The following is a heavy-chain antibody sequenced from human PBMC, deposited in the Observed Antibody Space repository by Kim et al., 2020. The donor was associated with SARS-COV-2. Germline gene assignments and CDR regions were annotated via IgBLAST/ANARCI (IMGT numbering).Heavy chain of an antibody. J-gene: IGHJ4*02. CDR1: GGSISSSSYY. D-gene: IGHD4-17*01. CDR3: ARPSDYGDYVLFDY. Sequence: SETLSLTCTVSGGSISSSSYYWGWIRQPPGKGLEWIGSIYYSGSTYYNPSLKSRVTISVDTSKNQFPLKLSSVTAADTAVYYCARPSDYGDYVLFDYWGQGTLVTVSS. V-gene: IGHV4-39*01. CDR2: IYYSGST.